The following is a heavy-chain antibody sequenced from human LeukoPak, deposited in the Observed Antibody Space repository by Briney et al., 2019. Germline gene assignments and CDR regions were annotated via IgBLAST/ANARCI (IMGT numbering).Heavy chain of an antibody. Sequence: GGSLRLSCAASGFSFRDFWITWVRQAPGQGLEWVANINQGGSVKYYVDSVKGRFTISRDNAKNSLYLQMNSLRAEDTAVYYCARVVTIFGGCSELFDIWGQGTMVTVSS. CDR2: INQGGSVK. V-gene: IGHV3-7*01. J-gene: IGHJ3*02. D-gene: IGHD3-3*01. CDR3: ARVVTIFGGCSELFDI. CDR1: GFSFRDFW.